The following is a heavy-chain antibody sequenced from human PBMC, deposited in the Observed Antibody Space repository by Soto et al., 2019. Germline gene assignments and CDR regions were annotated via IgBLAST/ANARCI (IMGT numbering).Heavy chain of an antibody. Sequence: QITLKESGPTLVKPTQTLTLTCTFSGFPLSTSGVGVGWIRPPPGKTLEWLALFYWDDDKRYSPSLNSRLTITKDTSKNQVVRTRTNMYPVDTATYYCALQPQGPYWYYGMDVWGQGTTVTVSS. CDR1: GFPLSTSGVG. D-gene: IGHD4-4*01. CDR3: ALQPQGPYWYYGMDV. V-gene: IGHV2-5*02. J-gene: IGHJ6*02. CDR2: FYWDDDK.